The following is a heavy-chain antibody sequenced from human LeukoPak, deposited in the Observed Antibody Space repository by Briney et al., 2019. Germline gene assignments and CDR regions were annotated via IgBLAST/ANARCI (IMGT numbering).Heavy chain of an antibody. Sequence: GGSLRLSCAASGFTFSSYAMHWVRQAPGKGLEWVAVISYDGSNKYYADSVKGRFTISRDNPKNTLYLQMNSLGAEDTAVYYCARDKAVAGYFDYWGQGTLVTVSS. J-gene: IGHJ4*02. CDR2: ISYDGSNK. V-gene: IGHV3-30*04. CDR3: ARDKAVAGYFDY. D-gene: IGHD6-19*01. CDR1: GFTFSSYA.